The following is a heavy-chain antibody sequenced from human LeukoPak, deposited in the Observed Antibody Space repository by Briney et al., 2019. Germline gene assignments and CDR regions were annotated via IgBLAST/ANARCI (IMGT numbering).Heavy chain of an antibody. V-gene: IGHV3-48*01. Sequence: GGSLRLSCAASGFTFSSYSMNWVRQAPGKGLEWASYISSSSSTIYYADSVKGRFTISRDNAKNSLYLQMNSLRAEDTAVYYCARDLNYYGSGSPRYMDVWGKGTTVTVSS. D-gene: IGHD3-10*01. J-gene: IGHJ6*03. CDR1: GFTFSSYS. CDR3: ARDLNYYGSGSPRYMDV. CDR2: ISSSSSTI.